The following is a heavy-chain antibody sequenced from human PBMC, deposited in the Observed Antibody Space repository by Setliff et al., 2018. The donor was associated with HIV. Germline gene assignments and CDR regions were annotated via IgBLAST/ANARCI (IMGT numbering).Heavy chain of an antibody. Sequence: GGSLRLSCAASGFTFSGSAIHWVRQASGKGLEWVGRIRSKDISYATTYAASVKGRFTISRDDSKKTAYLQMSSLKTEDTAVYYCTRQDNWNAIDSWGQGTLVTVSS. D-gene: IGHD1-1*01. CDR3: TRQDNWNAIDS. CDR1: GFTFSGSA. CDR2: IRSKDISYAT. V-gene: IGHV3-73*01. J-gene: IGHJ4*02.